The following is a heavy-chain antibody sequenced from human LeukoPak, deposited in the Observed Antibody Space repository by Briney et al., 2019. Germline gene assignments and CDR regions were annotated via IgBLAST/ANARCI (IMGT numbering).Heavy chain of an antibody. CDR1: GFTFSSYW. V-gene: IGHV3-7*01. CDR2: IKQDGSEK. Sequence: GGSLRLSCAASGFTFSSYWMSWVRQAPGKGLEWVANIKQDGSEKYYVDSVKGRFTISRDNAKNSLYLQMNSLRAEDTAVYYCAKDQHDYVWGSYRSTLDYWGQGTLVTVSS. CDR3: AKDQHDYVWGSYRSTLDY. D-gene: IGHD3-16*02. J-gene: IGHJ4*02.